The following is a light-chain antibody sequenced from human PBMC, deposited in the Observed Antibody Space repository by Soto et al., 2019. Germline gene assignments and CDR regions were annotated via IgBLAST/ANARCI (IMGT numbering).Light chain of an antibody. V-gene: IGLV2-14*01. CDR1: SSDIGAYNY. CDR3: NSYTTLSNRV. Sequence: QSVLTQPASVSGSPGQSITISCTGTSSDIGAYNYVSWYQQHPGKAPKLLIYEVTNRPSGVSDRFSGYKSGNTASLTISGLQAEDEANYYCNSYTTLSNRVFGTGTKVTVL. CDR2: EVT. J-gene: IGLJ1*01.